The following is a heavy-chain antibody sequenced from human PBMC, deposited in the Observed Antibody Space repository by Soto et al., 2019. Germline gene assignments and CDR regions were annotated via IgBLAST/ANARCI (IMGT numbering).Heavy chain of an antibody. Sequence: PGGSLRLSCAASGFTFSSYAMSWVRQAPGKGLEWVSAISGSGGSTYYADSVNGRFTISRDNSKNTLYLQMNSLRAEDTAVYYCAKKGSGMLFYYYYGMDVWGQGTTVTVSS. CDR2: ISGSGGST. V-gene: IGHV3-23*01. CDR1: GFTFSSYA. CDR3: AKKGSGMLFYYYYGMDV. J-gene: IGHJ6*02. D-gene: IGHD3-10*01.